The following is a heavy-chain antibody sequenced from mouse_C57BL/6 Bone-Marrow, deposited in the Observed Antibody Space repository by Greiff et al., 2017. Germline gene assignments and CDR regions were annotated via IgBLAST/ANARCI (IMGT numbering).Heavy chain of an antibody. CDR3: AGWDFDY. V-gene: IGHV5-6*01. CDR2: ISSGGSYT. D-gene: IGHD3-3*01. Sequence: EVKVVESGGDLVKPGGSLKLSCAASGFTFSSYGMSWVRQTPDKRLEWVATISSGGSYTYYPDSVKGRFTISRDNAKNTLYLQMSSLKSEDTAMYYCAGWDFDYWGQGTTLTVSS. CDR1: GFTFSSYG. J-gene: IGHJ2*01.